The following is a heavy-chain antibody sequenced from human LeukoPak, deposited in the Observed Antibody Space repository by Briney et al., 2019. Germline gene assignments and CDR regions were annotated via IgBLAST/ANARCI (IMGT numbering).Heavy chain of an antibody. CDR1: GGSISSYY. CDR2: IYYSGGT. CDR3: AREGGSAYYYDSSGYPTAPHAFDI. D-gene: IGHD3-22*01. Sequence: SETLSLTCTVSGGSISSYYWSWIRQPPGKGLEWIGYIYYSGGTNYNPSLKSRVTISVDTSKNQLSLKLSSVTAADTAVYYCAREGGSAYYYDSSGYPTAPHAFDIWGQGTMVTVSS. J-gene: IGHJ3*02. V-gene: IGHV4-59*01.